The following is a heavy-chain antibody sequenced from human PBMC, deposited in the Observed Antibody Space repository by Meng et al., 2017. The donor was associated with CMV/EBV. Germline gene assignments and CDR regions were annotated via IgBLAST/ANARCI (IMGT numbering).Heavy chain of an antibody. V-gene: IGHV4-59*01. J-gene: IGHJ6*02. CDR3: ARGHPQGQLAYYYYGMDV. CDR2: IYYSGST. CDR1: GGSISSYY. D-gene: IGHD6-6*01. Sequence: SETLSLTCTVSGGSISSYYWSWIRQPPGKGLEWIGYIYYSGSTNYNPSLKSRVTISVDTSKNQFSLKLSSVTAADTAVYYCARGHPQGQLAYYYYGMDVWGQGTTVTVSS.